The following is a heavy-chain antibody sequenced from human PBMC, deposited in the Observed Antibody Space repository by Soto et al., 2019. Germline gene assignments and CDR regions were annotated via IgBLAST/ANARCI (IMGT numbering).Heavy chain of an antibody. CDR1: GFTFSNYA. CDR2: IGASGIST. D-gene: IGHD6-19*01. V-gene: IGHV3-23*01. Sequence: GGSLRLSCAASGFTFSNYAMTWVRQAPGKGLEWVSVIGASGISTNYADSVKGRFTISRDNSKNTLHLQMNSLRVEDTALYYCAKLTGQWLDRHFDCWGQGTLVTVSS. J-gene: IGHJ4*02. CDR3: AKLTGQWLDRHFDC.